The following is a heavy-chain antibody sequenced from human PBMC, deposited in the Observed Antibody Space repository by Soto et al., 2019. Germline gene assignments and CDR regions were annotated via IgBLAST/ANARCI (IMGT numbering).Heavy chain of an antibody. CDR3: ARQNGYYDSSGYYYVEGTNWFDP. CDR2: IYYSGST. V-gene: IGHV4-59*08. D-gene: IGHD3-22*01. Sequence: SETLSLTWTVSGGSISSYYWSWIRQPPGKGLEWIGYIYYSGSTNYNPSLKSRVTISVDTSKNQFSLKLSSVTAADTAVYYCARQNGYYDSSGYYYVEGTNWFDPWGQGTLVTVSS. CDR1: GGSISSYY. J-gene: IGHJ5*02.